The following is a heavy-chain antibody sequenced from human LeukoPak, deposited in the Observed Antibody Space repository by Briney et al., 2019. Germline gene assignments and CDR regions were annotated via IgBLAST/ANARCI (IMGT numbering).Heavy chain of an antibody. CDR3: AYSVAGTGGEDY. D-gene: IGHD6-19*01. CDR1: GGSISSSSYY. V-gene: IGHV4-39*07. CDR2: IYYSGST. Sequence: SETLSLTCTVSGGSISSSSYYWGWIRQPPGKGLEWIGSIYYSGSTYYNPSLKSRVTISVDKSKNQFSLKLSSVTAAGTAVYYCAYSVAGTGGEDYWGQGTLVTVSP. J-gene: IGHJ4*02.